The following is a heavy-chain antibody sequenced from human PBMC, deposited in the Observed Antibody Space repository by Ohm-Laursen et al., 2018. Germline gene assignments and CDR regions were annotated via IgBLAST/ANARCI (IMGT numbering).Heavy chain of an antibody. CDR2: ISVSGSST. CDR1: GFTFSSYA. CDR3: AKGDSSRWYFDY. Sequence: SLRLSCAASGFTFSSYAMSWVRQPPGKGLEWVSAISVSGSSTNYADSVKGRFTISRDNSKNTLYLQMNSQRAEDTAVYYCAKGDSSRWYFDYWGQGTLVTVSS. D-gene: IGHD6-13*01. V-gene: IGHV3-23*01. J-gene: IGHJ4*02.